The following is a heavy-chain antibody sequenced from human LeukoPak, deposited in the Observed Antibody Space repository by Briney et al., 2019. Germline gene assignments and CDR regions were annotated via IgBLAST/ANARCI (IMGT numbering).Heavy chain of an antibody. J-gene: IGHJ4*02. V-gene: IGHV3-30*03. D-gene: IGHD3-22*01. Sequence: GGSLRLSCETSGFNFRTYKMHWVRQAPGKGPDWVALISHDGSYIQYADSVKGRFTISRDNYKNTLYLQLNSLRTEDTAVYYCAGGDYYDRSGYYLYWGKGTLVTVSS. CDR2: ISHDGSYI. CDR1: GFNFRTYK. CDR3: AGGDYYDRSGYYLY.